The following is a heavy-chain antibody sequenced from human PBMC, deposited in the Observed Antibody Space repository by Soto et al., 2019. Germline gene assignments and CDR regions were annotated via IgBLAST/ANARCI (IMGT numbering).Heavy chain of an antibody. CDR2: ISSSSSTI. CDR3: ARDLIWAVSTVTGGGLDY. CDR1: GFTFSSYS. Sequence: EVQLVESGGGLVQPGGSLRLSCAASGFTFSSYSMNWVRQAPGKGLEWVSYISSSSSTIYYADSVKGRLTISRDNANNSLYLQMNSLRDEDTAVYYCARDLIWAVSTVTGGGLDYWGQGTLVTVSS. D-gene: IGHD4-17*01. J-gene: IGHJ4*02. V-gene: IGHV3-48*02.